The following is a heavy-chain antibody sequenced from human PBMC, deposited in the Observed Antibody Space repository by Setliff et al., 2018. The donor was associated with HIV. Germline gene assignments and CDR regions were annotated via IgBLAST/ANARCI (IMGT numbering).Heavy chain of an antibody. V-gene: IGHV3-23*05. CDR2: IDPTGTYT. CDR1: GLTLSTYS. Sequence: HPGGSLRLSCAASGLTLSTYSMSWVRQAPGKGLQWVSAIDPTGTYTHYADAVKGRFTISRDNFRNTLSLQMNSLTAEDSAIYYCAKVDDGQCNTFNCRDFDYWGRGTLVTVSS. D-gene: IGHD1-1*01. J-gene: IGHJ4*02. CDR3: AKVDDGQCNTFNCRDFDY.